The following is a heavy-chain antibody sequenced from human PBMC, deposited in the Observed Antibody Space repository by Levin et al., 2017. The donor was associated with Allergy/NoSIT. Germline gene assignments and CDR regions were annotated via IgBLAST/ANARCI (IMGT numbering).Heavy chain of an antibody. V-gene: IGHV1-46*01. CDR1: GFTFTSFY. Sequence: PRASVKVSCQASGFTFTSFYFHWVRQAPGQGLEWMGIVQPRTGDTKYSQKFEGRVTMTTDTSTTTVYMELRGLTSDDTAVYYCAKEAVAGTYYYGMDVWGQGTTVTVSS. J-gene: IGHJ6*02. D-gene: IGHD6-19*01. CDR2: VQPRTGDT. CDR3: AKEAVAGTYYYGMDV.